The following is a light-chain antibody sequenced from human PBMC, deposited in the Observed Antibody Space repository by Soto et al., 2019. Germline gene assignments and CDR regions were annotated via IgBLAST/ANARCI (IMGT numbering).Light chain of an antibody. CDR2: SNN. V-gene: IGLV1-44*01. Sequence: QSVLTQPPSASGTPGQRVTISCSGSSSNIGSNTVNWYQQLPGTAPKLLIYSNNQRPSGVPDRLSGSKSGTSASLAISGLQSEDEADYYYTAWDDSLNGLVFGGGTKLTVL. J-gene: IGLJ2*01. CDR3: TAWDDSLNGLV. CDR1: SSNIGSNT.